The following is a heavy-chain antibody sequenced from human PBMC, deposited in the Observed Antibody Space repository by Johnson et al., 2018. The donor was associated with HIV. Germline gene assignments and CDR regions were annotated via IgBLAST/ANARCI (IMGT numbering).Heavy chain of an antibody. CDR1: GFTVSSNY. D-gene: IGHD3-16*01. CDR2: IYSGGST. Sequence: VQVVESGGGLVQPGGSLRLSCAASGFTVSSNYMSWVRQAPGKGLEWVSVIYSGGSTYYADSVKGRFIISRDNSKNTLYLQMNSLRAEDTAVYYCARAGDYDAFDIWGQGTLVTVSS. J-gene: IGHJ3*02. V-gene: IGHV3-66*01. CDR3: ARAGDYDAFDI.